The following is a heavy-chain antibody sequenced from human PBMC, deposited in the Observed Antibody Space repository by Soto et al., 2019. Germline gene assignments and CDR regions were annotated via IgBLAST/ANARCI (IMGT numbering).Heavy chain of an antibody. CDR2: ISGSGGST. Sequence: EVQLLESGGGLVQPGGSLRLSCAASGFTFSSYAMTWVRQAPGKGLEWVSAISGSGGSTYYADSVKGRFTISRDNSKNTLYRQMNSLRAEDTAVYYCAKEEWKLRYFDWLSSLDACDIWGQGTMVTVSS. D-gene: IGHD3-9*01. CDR1: GFTFSSYA. J-gene: IGHJ3*02. CDR3: AKEEWKLRYFDWLSSLDACDI. V-gene: IGHV3-23*01.